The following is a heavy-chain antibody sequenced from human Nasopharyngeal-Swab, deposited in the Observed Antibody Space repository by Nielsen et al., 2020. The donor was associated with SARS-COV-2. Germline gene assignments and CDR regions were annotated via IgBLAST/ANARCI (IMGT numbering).Heavy chain of an antibody. D-gene: IGHD3-10*01. Sequence: SVKVSCKASGGTFSSYAISWVRQAPGQGLEWMGGIIPIFGTANYAQKFQGRVTITADESTSTVYMELSSLRSEDTAVYYCARGPYYYGSGSYNYYYYYMDVWGKGTTVTVSS. J-gene: IGHJ6*03. CDR3: ARGPYYYGSGSYNYYYYYMDV. CDR1: GGTFSSYA. V-gene: IGHV1-69*13. CDR2: IIPIFGTA.